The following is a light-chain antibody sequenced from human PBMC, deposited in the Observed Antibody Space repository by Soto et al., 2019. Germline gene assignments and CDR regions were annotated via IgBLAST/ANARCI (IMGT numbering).Light chain of an antibody. CDR3: SSYAGSNYFVV. Sequence: QSVLTQPPSASGSPGQSVTISCTGTSSDVGGYNYVSWYQQHPGKAPKLMIYEVSKRPSGVPDRFSGSKSGNTASLTVSGLQAEEEVDYYCSSYAGSNYFVVFGGGTKVTVL. J-gene: IGLJ2*01. CDR1: SSDVGGYNY. V-gene: IGLV2-8*01. CDR2: EVS.